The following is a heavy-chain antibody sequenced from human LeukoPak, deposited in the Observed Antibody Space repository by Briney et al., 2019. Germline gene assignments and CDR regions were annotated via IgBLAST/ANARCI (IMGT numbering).Heavy chain of an antibody. CDR3: ARVGLLSLLGAFDI. J-gene: IGHJ3*02. D-gene: IGHD2-2*01. V-gene: IGHV1-18*01. Sequence: GALVKVSCKASGYTFTSYGISWVRQAPGQGLEWMGWISAYNGNTNYAQKLQGRVTMTTDTSTSTAYMELRSLRSDDTAVYYCARVGLLSLLGAFDIWGQGTMVTVSS. CDR2: ISAYNGNT. CDR1: GYTFTSYG.